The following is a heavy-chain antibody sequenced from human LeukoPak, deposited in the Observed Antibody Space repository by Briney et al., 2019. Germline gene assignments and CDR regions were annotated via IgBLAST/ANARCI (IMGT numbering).Heavy chain of an antibody. CDR3: AREFRVPSILYSSGWYYFDY. J-gene: IGHJ4*02. Sequence: PSETLSLTCTVSGGSISSSSYYWGWIRQPPGKGLEWIGEINHSGSTNYNPSLKSRVTISVDTSKNQFSLKLSSVTAADTAVYYCAREFRVPSILYSSGWYYFDYWGQGTLVTVSS. CDR2: INHSGST. D-gene: IGHD6-19*01. CDR1: GGSISSSSYY. V-gene: IGHV4-39*07.